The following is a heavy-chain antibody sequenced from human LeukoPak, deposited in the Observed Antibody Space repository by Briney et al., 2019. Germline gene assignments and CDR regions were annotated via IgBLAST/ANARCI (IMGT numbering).Heavy chain of an antibody. J-gene: IGHJ6*03. D-gene: IGHD6-19*01. CDR3: ARRSGIAVAGSIIGYYYYMDV. V-gene: IGHV4-38-2*01. Sequence: SETLSLTCAVPGYSINGAYYWGWVRQPPGKGLEWIGSISHSGSTYYSPSLKSRVTISVDTSKNQFSLKLSSVTAADTAVYYCARRSGIAVAGSIIGYYYYMDVWGKGTTVTVSS. CDR2: ISHSGST. CDR1: GYSINGAYY.